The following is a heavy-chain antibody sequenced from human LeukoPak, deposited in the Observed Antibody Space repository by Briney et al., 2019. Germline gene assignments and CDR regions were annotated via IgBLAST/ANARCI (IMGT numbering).Heavy chain of an antibody. V-gene: IGHV3-23*01. J-gene: IGHJ3*02. CDR1: GFTFSVYA. CDR3: AGDPNGDYIGAFDM. D-gene: IGHD4-17*01. CDR2: IRGGGTSE. Sequence: TGGSLRLSCTASGFTFSVYAMMWVRQAPGKGPEWVSAIRGGGTSEFYADSVKGRFRISRDNSKDTLFLQMNSLRAEDTAVYYCAGDPNGDYIGAFDMWGPGTMVTVSS.